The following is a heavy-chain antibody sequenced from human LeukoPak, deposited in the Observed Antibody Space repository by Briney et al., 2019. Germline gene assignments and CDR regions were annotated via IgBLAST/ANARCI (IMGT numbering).Heavy chain of an antibody. CDR1: GGSISSYY. D-gene: IGHD3-22*01. J-gene: IGHJ5*02. CDR3: ARYYYDSSPWFDP. V-gene: IGHV4-59*08. CDR2: IYYSGST. Sequence: PSETLSLTCTVSGGSISSYYWSWIRQPPGKGLEWIGYIYYSGSTNYNPSLKSRVTISVDTSKNQFSLKLSSVTAADTAVYYCARYYYDSSPWFDPWGQGTLVTVSS.